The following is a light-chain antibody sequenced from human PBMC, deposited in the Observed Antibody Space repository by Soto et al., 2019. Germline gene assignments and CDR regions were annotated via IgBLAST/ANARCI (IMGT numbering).Light chain of an antibody. J-gene: IGKJ4*01. Sequence: EIVMTQSPGTLSLSPGERVTLSCKASQTIDNNYVAWYQQRPGRAPRLLVYGASARATGIPDRFRGSGAGTDFTLTISRLEPEDFAVYYCQHHGDLIGFGGGTRGDIK. V-gene: IGKV3-20*01. CDR1: QTIDNNY. CDR2: GAS. CDR3: QHHGDLIG.